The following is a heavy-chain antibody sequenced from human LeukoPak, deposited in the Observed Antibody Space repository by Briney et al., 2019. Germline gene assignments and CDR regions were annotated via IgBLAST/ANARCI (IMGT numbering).Heavy chain of an antibody. V-gene: IGHV3-23*01. CDR1: GFTFSSCA. D-gene: IGHD6-19*01. J-gene: IGHJ4*02. Sequence: GSMRLSCAASGFTFSSCAMTWVRQAPGKGLEWVSGISGGGGSTYYADSVKGRFTISRDNSKNTLYLQMNSLRAEDTAVYYCAKGSYSSGWYESDYWGQGTFVPVSS. CDR2: ISGGGGST. CDR3: AKGSYSSGWYESDY.